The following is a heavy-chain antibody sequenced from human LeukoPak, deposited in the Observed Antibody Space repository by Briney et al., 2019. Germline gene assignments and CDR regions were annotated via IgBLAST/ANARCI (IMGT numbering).Heavy chain of an antibody. CDR1: GGSISSSSYY. D-gene: IGHD4-11*01. J-gene: IGHJ4*02. Sequence: PSETLSLTCTVSGGSISSSSYYWGWIRQPPGKGWEWIGSIIYSGSTYYNPSLKSPVTISVDTSKNQFSLKLSSGTAADTAVHYCVGLHDYSNYVTESYFDYWGQGTLVAVSS. CDR3: VGLHDYSNYVTESYFDY. V-gene: IGHV4-39*07. CDR2: IIYSGST.